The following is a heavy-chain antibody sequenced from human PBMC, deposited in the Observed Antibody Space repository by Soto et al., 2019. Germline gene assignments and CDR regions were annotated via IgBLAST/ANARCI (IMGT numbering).Heavy chain of an antibody. J-gene: IGHJ6*02. Sequence: GGSLRLSCAASGFTFSSYAMSWVRQAPGKGLEWVSAISGSGGSTYYADSVKGRFTISRDNSKNTLYLQMNSLRAEDTAVYYCAKVRTRQDDSSSWINGMDVWGQGTTVTVSS. CDR2: ISGSGGST. D-gene: IGHD6-13*01. CDR1: GFTFSSYA. V-gene: IGHV3-23*01. CDR3: AKVRTRQDDSSSWINGMDV.